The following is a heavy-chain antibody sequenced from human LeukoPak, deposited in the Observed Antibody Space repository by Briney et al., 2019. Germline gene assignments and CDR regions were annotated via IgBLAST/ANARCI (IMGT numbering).Heavy chain of an antibody. CDR1: GGSISSSSYY. CDR3: ARDRYCSSTSCYRHWFDP. CDR2: IYYSGST. Sequence: PSETLSLTCTVSGGSISSSSYYWGWIRQPPEKGLEWIGSIYYSGSTYYNPSLKSRVTISVDTSKNQFSLKLSSVTAADTAVYYCARDRYCSSTSCYRHWFDPWGQGTLVTVSS. D-gene: IGHD2-2*02. V-gene: IGHV4-39*07. J-gene: IGHJ5*02.